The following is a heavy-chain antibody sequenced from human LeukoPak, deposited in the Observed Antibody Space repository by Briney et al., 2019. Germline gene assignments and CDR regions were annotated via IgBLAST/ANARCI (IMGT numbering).Heavy chain of an antibody. CDR3: AIVPAAIF. Sequence: ASVKVSCKVSGYTLTELSMHWVRQAPGKGLEWMGGFDPEDGETIYTQKFQDRVTITRDTSASTAYMELSSLRSGDTAVYYCAIVPAAIFWGQGTLVTVSS. J-gene: IGHJ4*02. D-gene: IGHD2-2*01. V-gene: IGHV1-24*01. CDR2: FDPEDGET. CDR1: GYTLTELS.